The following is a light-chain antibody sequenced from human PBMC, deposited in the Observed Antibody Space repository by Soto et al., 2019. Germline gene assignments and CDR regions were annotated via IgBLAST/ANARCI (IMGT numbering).Light chain of an antibody. CDR1: SRDVGGYNY. J-gene: IGLJ2*01. V-gene: IGLV2-14*01. Sequence: QSALTQPASVSGSPGQSITISCTGTSRDVGGYNYVSWYQQHPGKSPKLLIYDVSNRPSGVSNRFSVSKSGNTASLTISGLQAEDEADYYCSSYTSSSTLLFGGGTKLTVL. CDR3: SSYTSSSTLL. CDR2: DVS.